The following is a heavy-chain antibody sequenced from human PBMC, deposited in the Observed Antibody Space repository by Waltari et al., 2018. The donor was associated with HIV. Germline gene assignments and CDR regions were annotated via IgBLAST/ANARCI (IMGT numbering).Heavy chain of an antibody. D-gene: IGHD3-10*01. V-gene: IGHV1-8*01. CDR1: GYTFTRYD. Sequence: QVQLVQSGAEVKKPGASVNVSCKASGYTFTRYDINWVRQAPGQGLEWMGWMDPKTGNTAYAQKFQGRVTMTRSSTSTAYLELSSLRSDDTAVYYCARGPNYSGSGSYYSWFDPWGQGTLVTVSS. CDR3: ARGPNYSGSGSYYSWFDP. J-gene: IGHJ5*02. CDR2: MDPKTGNT.